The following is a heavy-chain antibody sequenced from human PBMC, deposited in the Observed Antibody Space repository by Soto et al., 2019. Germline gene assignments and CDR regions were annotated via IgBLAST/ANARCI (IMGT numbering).Heavy chain of an antibody. CDR2: IYYSGST. D-gene: IGHD5-12*01. J-gene: IGHJ6*02. V-gene: IGHV4-61*01. Sequence: SEPLSLTCTVSGGSVSIGSYYWSWIRQPPGKGLEWIGYIYYSGSTNYNPSLKSRVTISVDTSKNQFSLKLSSVTAADTAVYYCARDSPVATIPHYYYGMDVWGQGTTVTVSS. CDR1: GGSVSIGSYY. CDR3: ARDSPVATIPHYYYGMDV.